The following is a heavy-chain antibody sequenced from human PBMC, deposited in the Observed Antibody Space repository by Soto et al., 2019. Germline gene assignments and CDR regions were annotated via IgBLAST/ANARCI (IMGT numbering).Heavy chain of an antibody. J-gene: IGHJ6*02. CDR2: IIPIFGTA. CDR3: ECMGWRKYCSSNSCYKRLGYYYYGMDV. D-gene: IGHD2-2*02. V-gene: IGHV1-69*01. Sequence: QVQLVQSGAEVKKPGSSVKVSCKASGGTFSSYAISWVRQAPGQGLEWMGGIIPIFGTANYAQKFQGRVTIPADESTSTAYMELSSLRSEDTAVYYCECMGWRKYCSSNSCYKRLGYYYYGMDVWGQGTTVTVSS. CDR1: GGTFSSYA.